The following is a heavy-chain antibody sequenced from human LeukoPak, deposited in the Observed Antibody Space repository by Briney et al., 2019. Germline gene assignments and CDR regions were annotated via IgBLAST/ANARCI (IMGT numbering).Heavy chain of an antibody. CDR2: INHSGST. CDR3: AGEGGQPASWFDP. Sequence: SETLSLTCAVYGGSFSGYYWSWIRQPPGKGLEWIGEINHSGSTNYNPSLKSRVTISVDTSKNQFSLKLSSVTAADTAVYYCAGEGGQPASWFDPWGQGTLVTVSS. CDR1: GGSFSGYY. V-gene: IGHV4-34*01. J-gene: IGHJ5*02. D-gene: IGHD3-16*01.